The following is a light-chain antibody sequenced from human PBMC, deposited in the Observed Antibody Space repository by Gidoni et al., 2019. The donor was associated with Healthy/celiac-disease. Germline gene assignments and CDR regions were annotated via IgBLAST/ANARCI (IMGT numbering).Light chain of an antibody. Sequence: DIQMTQAPSSLSASVGDRVTIHCRASQSISSSLNRYQQKPGKAPKLLIYAASSFQSGVPSRFSGSGSGTDFTLTISSLQPEDFATYDCQQSYSTPITFGQGTRLEIK. CDR3: QQSYSTPIT. CDR2: AAS. V-gene: IGKV1-39*01. J-gene: IGKJ5*01. CDR1: QSISSS.